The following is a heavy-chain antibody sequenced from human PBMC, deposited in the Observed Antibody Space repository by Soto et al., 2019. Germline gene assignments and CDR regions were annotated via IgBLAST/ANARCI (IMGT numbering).Heavy chain of an antibody. V-gene: IGHV3-15*01. CDR1: GFTFSNAW. D-gene: IGHD7-27*01. J-gene: IGHJ4*02. CDR3: TSGAGLGRSIYYFDY. CDR2: IKSNTESCTT. Sequence: GGTLRLTCAVYGFTFSNAWMSWVHQAPGKGLEWVGRIKSNTESCTTDYTAPIKGRFTISRDEPKNTLYLQMNSLKTEDTAVYYWTSGAGLGRSIYYFDYWGQGTLVTVSS.